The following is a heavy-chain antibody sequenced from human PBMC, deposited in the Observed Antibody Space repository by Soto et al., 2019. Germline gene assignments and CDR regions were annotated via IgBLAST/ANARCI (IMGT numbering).Heavy chain of an antibody. Sequence: EVQLLESGGGLVQPGGSLRLSCAASGFTFSSYAMSWVRQAPGKGLEWVSAISGSGGSTYYADSVKGRFTISRDNSKNTLYLQMNSLRAEDTDVYYCAKVGGGYSSGWPRPFDYWGQGTLFTVSS. V-gene: IGHV3-23*01. J-gene: IGHJ4*02. D-gene: IGHD6-19*01. CDR1: GFTFSSYA. CDR2: ISGSGGST. CDR3: AKVGGGYSSGWPRPFDY.